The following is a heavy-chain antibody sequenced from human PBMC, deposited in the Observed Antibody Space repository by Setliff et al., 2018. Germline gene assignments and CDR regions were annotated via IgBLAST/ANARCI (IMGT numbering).Heavy chain of an antibody. CDR1: GFTFSNYA. D-gene: IGHD3-22*01. Sequence: PGGSLRLSCAASGFTFSNYAMSWVRQAPGKGLGWVSAISGSGAISYADSVKGRFTVSRDNSKNTLYLQMNSLRAEDTAVYYCARDLTTMNQKDYYYYGMDVWGQGTTVTVSS. V-gene: IGHV3-23*01. CDR3: ARDLTTMNQKDYYYYGMDV. J-gene: IGHJ6*02. CDR2: ISGSGAI.